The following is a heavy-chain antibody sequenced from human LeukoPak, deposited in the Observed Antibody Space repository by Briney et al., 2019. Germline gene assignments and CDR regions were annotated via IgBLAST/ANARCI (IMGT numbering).Heavy chain of an antibody. D-gene: IGHD4-17*01. CDR2: ITGSGGRT. CDR3: AKEVYRGMTTTNY. CDR1: GFTFSSYA. Sequence: PGGSLRLSCAASGFTFSSYAMNWVRQAPGKGLEWVSAITGSGGRTYYADSVKGRFTIPRDNSKNTLYLQMNSLRAEDTAIYYCAKEVYRGMTTTNYWGQGTLVTVSS. V-gene: IGHV3-23*01. J-gene: IGHJ4*02.